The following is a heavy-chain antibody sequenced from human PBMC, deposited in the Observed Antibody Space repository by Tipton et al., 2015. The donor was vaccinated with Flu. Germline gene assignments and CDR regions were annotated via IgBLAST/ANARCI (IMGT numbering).Heavy chain of an antibody. CDR2: IYHSGST. CDR3: ARDVCGSYCLGAFDI. J-gene: IGHJ3*02. V-gene: IGHV4-38-2*02. D-gene: IGHD1-26*01. CDR1: GYSISSGYY. Sequence: TLSLTCAVSGYSISSGYYWGWIRQPPGKGLEWIGNIYHSGSTYYNPSLKSRVTISLDTSKNQFSLKLSSVTAADTAVYYCARDVCGSYCLGAFDIWGQGTMVTVSS.